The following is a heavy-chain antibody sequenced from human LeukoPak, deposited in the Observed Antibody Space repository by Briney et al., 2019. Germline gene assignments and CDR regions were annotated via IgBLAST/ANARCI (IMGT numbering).Heavy chain of an antibody. V-gene: IGHV3-23*01. Sequence: PGGSPRLSCAASGFTFSSYAMSWVRQAPGKGLEWVSAISGSGGSTYYADSVKGRFTISRDNSKNTLYLQMNSLRAEDTAVYYCARAYSSGWSPGDAFDIWGQGTMVTVSS. J-gene: IGHJ3*02. D-gene: IGHD6-19*01. CDR3: ARAYSSGWSPGDAFDI. CDR1: GFTFSSYA. CDR2: ISGSGGST.